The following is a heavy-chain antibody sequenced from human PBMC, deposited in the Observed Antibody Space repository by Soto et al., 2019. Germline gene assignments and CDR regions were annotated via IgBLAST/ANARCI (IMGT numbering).Heavy chain of an antibody. CDR2: INSDGTST. Sequence: GGSLRLSCAASGFTFSSYWMHWVRQVPGKGLVWVSRINSDGTSTTYADSVKGRFTISRDNAKNTLYLQMNSLRAEDTAVYYCARVVGYCSSANCPFDYWGQGT. D-gene: IGHD2-2*01. J-gene: IGHJ4*02. CDR1: GFTFSSYW. V-gene: IGHV3-74*01. CDR3: ARVVGYCSSANCPFDY.